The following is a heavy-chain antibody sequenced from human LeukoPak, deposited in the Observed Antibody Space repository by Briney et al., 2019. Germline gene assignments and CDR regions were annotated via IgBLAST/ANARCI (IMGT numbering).Heavy chain of an antibody. V-gene: IGHV3-9*03. D-gene: IGHD5-18*01. J-gene: IGHJ4*02. CDR2: ISWNSGSI. CDR3: AKGDGYSYGLIDY. Sequence: TGRSLRLSCAASGLTFDDYAMHWVRQAPGKGLEWVSGISWNSGSIGYADSVKGRFTISRDNAKNSLYLQMNSLRAEDMALYYCAKGDGYSYGLIDYWGQGTLVTVSS. CDR1: GLTFDDYA.